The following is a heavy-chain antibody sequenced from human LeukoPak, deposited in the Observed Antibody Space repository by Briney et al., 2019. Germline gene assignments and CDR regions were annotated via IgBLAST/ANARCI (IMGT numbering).Heavy chain of an antibody. CDR2: ISSSSSYI. V-gene: IGHV3-21*01. J-gene: IGHJ3*02. CDR3: ARDAKYCRSTSCRDAFDI. D-gene: IGHD2-2*01. CDR1: GFTFSSYG. Sequence: PGGSLRLSCAASGFTFSSYGMNWVRQAPGKGLEWVSSISSSSSYIYYADSVKGRFTISRDNAKNSLYLQMNSLRAEDTAVYYCARDAKYCRSTSCRDAFDIWGRGTMVTVSS.